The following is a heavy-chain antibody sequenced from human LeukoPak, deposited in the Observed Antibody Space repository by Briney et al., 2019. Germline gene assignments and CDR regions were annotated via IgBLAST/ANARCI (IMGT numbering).Heavy chain of an antibody. CDR2: IYYSGST. V-gene: IGHV4-59*08. J-gene: IGHJ5*02. D-gene: IGHD4-17*01. Sequence: SETLSLTCTVSGGSIGSYYWSWIRQPPGKGLEWIGYIYYSGSTNYNPSLESRVTISVDTSKNQFSLKLSSVTAADTAVYYCARQGDDYGLNWFDPWGQGTLVTVSS. CDR3: ARQGDDYGLNWFDP. CDR1: GGSIGSYY.